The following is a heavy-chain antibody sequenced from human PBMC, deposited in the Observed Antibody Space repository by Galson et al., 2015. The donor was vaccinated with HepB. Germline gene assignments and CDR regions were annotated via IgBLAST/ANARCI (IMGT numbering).Heavy chain of an antibody. Sequence: SLRLSCAASGFTFSSYAMSWVRQAPGKGLEWVSAISGSGGSTYYADSVKGRFTISRDNTKNTLYLQMNSLRAEDTAVYYCAKDQVRERVLEWLWAKPPDYWGQGTLGTVSS. CDR1: GFTFSSYA. V-gene: IGHV3-23*01. CDR2: ISGSGGST. J-gene: IGHJ4*02. D-gene: IGHD3-3*01. CDR3: AKDQVRERVLEWLWAKPPDY.